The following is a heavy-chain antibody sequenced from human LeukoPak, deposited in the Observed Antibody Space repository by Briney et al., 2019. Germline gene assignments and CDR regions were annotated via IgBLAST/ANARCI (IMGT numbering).Heavy chain of an antibody. V-gene: IGHV3-48*02. CDR2: ISSSSSM. Sequence: GGSLRLPCAASGFTFSSHSMNWVRQAPGKGLEWVSYISSSSSMYYSDSVKGRFAISRDKSKNKMYLQMNSLSDEDTAVYYCARDQKYTSTWYRVGYFDLWGRGTLVTVSS. J-gene: IGHJ2*01. D-gene: IGHD6-13*01. CDR3: ARDQKYTSTWYRVGYFDL. CDR1: GFTFSSHS.